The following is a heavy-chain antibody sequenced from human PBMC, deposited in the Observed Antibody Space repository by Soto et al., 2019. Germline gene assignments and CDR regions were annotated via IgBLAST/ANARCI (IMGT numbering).Heavy chain of an antibody. Sequence: QVQLVESGGGVVQPGRSLRLSCAASGFNFNNHAMHWVRQAPGKGLEWVAVTSYDGSIKFYPDSVEGRFTSSRENSKNTVYLKINSLTPEATAVYNCARGVDRTFDYWGQGTLVTVSS. J-gene: IGHJ4*02. CDR2: TSYDGSIK. V-gene: IGHV3-30-3*01. CDR1: GFNFNNHA. CDR3: ARGVDRTFDY.